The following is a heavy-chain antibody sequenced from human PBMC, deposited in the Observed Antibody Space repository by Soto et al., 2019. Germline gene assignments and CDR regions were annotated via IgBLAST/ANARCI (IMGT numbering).Heavy chain of an antibody. Sequence: XETLSLTCTVAGCSISSYYWSWIRQPPGKGLEWIGYIYYSGSTNYNPSLKSRVTISVDTSKNQFSLKLSSVTAADTAVYYCARGHRVSGMDVWGQGNTVTVSS. V-gene: IGHV4-59*01. CDR1: GCSISSYY. J-gene: IGHJ6*02. CDR2: IYYSGST. CDR3: ARGHRVSGMDV. D-gene: IGHD3-16*02.